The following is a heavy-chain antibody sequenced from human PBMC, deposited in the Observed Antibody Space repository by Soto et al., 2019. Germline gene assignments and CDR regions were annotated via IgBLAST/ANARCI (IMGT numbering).Heavy chain of an antibody. CDR2: IDSEAKT. D-gene: IGHD5-18*01. V-gene: IGHV3-53*01. CDR3: ARDGYSFALNF. Sequence: PGGSLRLSCAASGFSVSSYHMSWVRQAPGTGLEWVSGIDSEAKTFYADSVNGRFIISRDNSENTLFLQLNSLRAEDTAVYFCARDGYSFALNFWGPGTLVTVSS. CDR1: GFSVSSYH. J-gene: IGHJ4*02.